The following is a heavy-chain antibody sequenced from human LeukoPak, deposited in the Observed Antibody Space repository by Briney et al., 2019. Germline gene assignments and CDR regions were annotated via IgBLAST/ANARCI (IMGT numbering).Heavy chain of an antibody. J-gene: IGHJ6*03. Sequence: ASVKVSCKASGGTFSSYAISWVRQAPGQGLEWMGGIIPIFGTANYAQKFHGRVTITTDESTSTAYMELSSLRSEDTAVYYCASRRLQYGQYYYYMDVWGKGTTVTVSS. CDR2: IIPIFGTA. V-gene: IGHV1-69*05. CDR3: ASRRLQYGQYYYYMDV. CDR1: GGTFSSYA. D-gene: IGHD4-11*01.